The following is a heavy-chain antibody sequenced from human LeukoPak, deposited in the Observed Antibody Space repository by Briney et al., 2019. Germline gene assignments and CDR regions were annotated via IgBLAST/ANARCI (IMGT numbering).Heavy chain of an antibody. D-gene: IGHD2-2*01. CDR2: INPNSGGT. J-gene: IGHJ4*02. Sequence: ASMKISCKASAYTFTGCYMHWVRQAPVQGLEWMGSINPNSGGTNYAQKFQGRVTMTRDTSISTAYMELSRLRSDDPAVYYCARDSLFSGVVPAATFDYWGQGTLVTVSS. CDR3: ARDSLFSGVVPAATFDY. CDR1: AYTFTGCY. V-gene: IGHV1-2*02.